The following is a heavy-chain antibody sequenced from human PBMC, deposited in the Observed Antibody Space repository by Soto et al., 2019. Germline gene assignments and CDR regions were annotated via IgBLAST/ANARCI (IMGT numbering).Heavy chain of an antibody. CDR3: ARDGDGYNSHWYFDL. CDR2: IMPIFGTA. Sequence: SVKVSCKASGGTFSSYAIIWVRQAPGQGREWMGGIMPIFGTANYAQKFQGRVTITADKSTSTAYMELSSLRSEDTAVYYCARDGDGYNSHWYFDLWGRGTLVTVSS. V-gene: IGHV1-69*06. CDR1: GGTFSSYA. J-gene: IGHJ2*01. D-gene: IGHD5-12*01.